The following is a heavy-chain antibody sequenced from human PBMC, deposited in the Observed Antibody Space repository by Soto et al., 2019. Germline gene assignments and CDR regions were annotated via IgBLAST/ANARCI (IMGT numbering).Heavy chain of an antibody. J-gene: IGHJ5*02. CDR1: GYTFYSYG. D-gene: IGHD2-2*01. V-gene: IGHV1-18*01. Sequence: QVQLVQSGAEVKKPGASVKVSCKTSGYTFYSYGISWLRQAPGKGLVWVGWVSGSSGNTNYARKFQGRVTMTKDTSTITTSMELTSLSSDDTAVYYCARDPAAIPGWFDPWGQGTLVTVSS. CDR2: VSGSSGNT. CDR3: ARDPAAIPGWFDP.